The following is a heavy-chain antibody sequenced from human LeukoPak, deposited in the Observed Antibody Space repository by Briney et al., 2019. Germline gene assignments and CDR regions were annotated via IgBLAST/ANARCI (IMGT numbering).Heavy chain of an antibody. CDR3: ARSWPSPGYSSGWYLWYFDY. CDR1: GGSFSGYY. V-gene: IGHV4-34*01. Sequence: SETLSLTCAVYGGSFSGYYWSWIRHPPGKGLEWIGEINHSGSTNYNPSLKSRVTISVDTSKNQFSLKLSSVTAADTAVYYCARSWPSPGYSSGWYLWYFDYWGQGTLVTVSS. CDR2: INHSGST. D-gene: IGHD6-19*01. J-gene: IGHJ4*02.